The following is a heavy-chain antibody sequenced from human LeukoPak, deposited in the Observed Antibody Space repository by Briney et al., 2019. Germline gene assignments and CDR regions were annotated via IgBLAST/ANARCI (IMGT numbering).Heavy chain of an antibody. CDR2: MNPNSGGT. CDR3: ARERYCSGGSCTHYYYYGMDV. J-gene: IGHJ6*02. D-gene: IGHD2-15*01. Sequence: ASVKVSCKASGYTFTSYDINWVRQATGQGLEWMGWMNPNSGGTNYAQKFQGWVTMTRDTSISTAYMELSRLRSDDTAVYYCARERYCSGGSCTHYYYYGMDVWGQGTTVTVSS. V-gene: IGHV1-2*04. CDR1: GYTFTSYD.